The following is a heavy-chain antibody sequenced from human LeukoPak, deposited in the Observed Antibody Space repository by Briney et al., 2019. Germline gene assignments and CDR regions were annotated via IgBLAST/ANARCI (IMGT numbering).Heavy chain of an antibody. CDR2: INHSGST. Sequence: SETLSLTCAVYGGSFSGYYWSWIRQPPGKGLEWIGEINHSGSTNYNPSLKSRVTISVDTSKNQFSLKLSSVTAADTAVYYCARGRKFGGVIVKFFYFDYWGQRTLVTVSS. V-gene: IGHV4-34*01. D-gene: IGHD3-16*02. CDR3: ARGRKFGGVIVKFFYFDY. CDR1: GGSFSGYY. J-gene: IGHJ4*02.